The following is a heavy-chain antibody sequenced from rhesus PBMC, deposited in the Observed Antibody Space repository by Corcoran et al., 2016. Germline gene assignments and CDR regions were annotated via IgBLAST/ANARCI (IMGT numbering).Heavy chain of an antibody. J-gene: IGHJ4*01. D-gene: IGHD4-29*01. V-gene: IGHV4-76*01. CDR2: IYGSSVST. CDR1: GYSISSGYD. CDR3: ARETLYGTSYLFDY. Sequence: QVQLQESGPGVVEPSETLSLTCAVSGYSISSGYDWSWIRQPPGKGLEWIGYIYGSSVSTNYNPSLKNRVTISKDTSKNQFSLKLSSVTAADTAVYYCARETLYGTSYLFDYWGQGVLVTVSS.